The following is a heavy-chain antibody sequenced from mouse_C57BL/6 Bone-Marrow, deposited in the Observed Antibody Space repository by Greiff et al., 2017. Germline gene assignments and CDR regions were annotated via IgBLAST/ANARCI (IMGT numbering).Heavy chain of an antibody. CDR3: TTWGKRGND. CDR2: IDPENGDT. V-gene: IGHV14-4*01. J-gene: IGHJ2*01. Sequence: EVQLQQSGAELVRPGASVKLSCTASGFNIKDDYMHWVKQRPEQGLEWIGWIDPENGDTEYASKFQGKATIPADTSSNTAYLQLSSLTSEDTAVYYCTTWGKRGNDWGQGTTRTVAS. CDR1: GFNIKDDY. D-gene: IGHD2-1*01.